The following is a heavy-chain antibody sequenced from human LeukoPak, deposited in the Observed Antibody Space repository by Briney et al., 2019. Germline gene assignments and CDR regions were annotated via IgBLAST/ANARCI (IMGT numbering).Heavy chain of an antibody. V-gene: IGHV3-20*04. CDR2: INWNGGDT. Sequence: GGSLRLSCAASGFTFDDYGMSWVRQVPGKGLEWVSGINWNGGDTGYADSVKGRFTISRDNAKNSLYMQMNSLRAEDTAFYYCARGSGSYRQYFYYWGQGTLVTVSS. CDR1: GFTFDDYG. D-gene: IGHD3-16*02. J-gene: IGHJ4*02. CDR3: ARGSGSYRQYFYY.